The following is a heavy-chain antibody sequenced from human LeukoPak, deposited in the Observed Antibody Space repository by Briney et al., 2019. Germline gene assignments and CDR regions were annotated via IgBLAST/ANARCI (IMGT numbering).Heavy chain of an antibody. CDR3: TRVYYDILTGWDYYFDY. V-gene: IGHV3-49*04. J-gene: IGHJ4*02. D-gene: IGHD3-9*01. CDR2: IRGKAYGGTT. CDR1: GFTSGDYA. Sequence: GGSLRLSCTASGFTSGDYAMSWVRQAPGKGLEWVGFIRGKAYGGTTEYAASVKGRFTISRDDSKSIAYLQMNSLKTEDTAVYYCTRVYYDILTGWDYYFDYWGQGTLVTVSS.